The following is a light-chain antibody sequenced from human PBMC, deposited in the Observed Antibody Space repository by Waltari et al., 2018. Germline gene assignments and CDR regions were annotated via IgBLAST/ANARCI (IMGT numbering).Light chain of an antibody. Sequence: EIILTQSPATLSLSPGDRATLSCRASEYVPSGYLAWYQQKPGQAPRLLIVGASSGATCVPDRCSGSESGADFTLTIRRLEPEDFAVYCCQQYGSVPGTFGQGTKVEIK. CDR3: QQYGSVPGT. CDR2: GAS. CDR1: EYVPSGY. J-gene: IGKJ1*01. V-gene: IGKV3-20*01.